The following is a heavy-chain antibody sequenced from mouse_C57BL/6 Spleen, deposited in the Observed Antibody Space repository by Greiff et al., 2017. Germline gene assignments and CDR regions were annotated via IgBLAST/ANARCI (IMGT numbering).Heavy chain of an antibody. Sequence: VQLQQSGAELVRPGTSVKVSCKASGYAFTNYLIEWVKQRPGQGLEWIGVINPGSGGPNSNEKFMGKATLTADKSSGTAYLQFSSLTSEDSAVYFCARSDEGYFCSYFGVWGTGTTVTVSS. J-gene: IGHJ1*03. CDR3: ARSDEGYFCSYFGV. CDR1: GYAFTNYL. D-gene: IGHD2-3*01. CDR2: INPGSGGP. V-gene: IGHV1-54*01.